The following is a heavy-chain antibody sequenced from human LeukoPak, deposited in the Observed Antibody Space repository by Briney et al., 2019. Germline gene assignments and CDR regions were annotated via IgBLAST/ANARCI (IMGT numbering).Heavy chain of an antibody. V-gene: IGHV1-2*02. CDR2: INPNSGGT. Sequence: ASVKVSCKASGYTFPGYYMHWVRQAPGQGLEWMGWINPNSGGTNYAQKFQGRVTMTRDTPISTAYMELSRLKSDDTAVYYCAREHSSSSGKVFDYWGQGTLVAVSS. J-gene: IGHJ4*02. CDR3: AREHSSSSGKVFDY. CDR1: GYTFPGYY. D-gene: IGHD6-6*01.